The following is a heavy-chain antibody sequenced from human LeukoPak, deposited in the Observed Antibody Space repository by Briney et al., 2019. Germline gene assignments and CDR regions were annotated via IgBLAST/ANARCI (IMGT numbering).Heavy chain of an antibody. CDR3: AKSSSPYYYYYYMDV. J-gene: IGHJ6*03. V-gene: IGHV3-33*06. CDR1: GFTFSSYG. D-gene: IGHD2-2*01. CDR2: IWYDGSNK. Sequence: PGRSLRLSCAASGFTFSSYGTHWVRQAPGKGLEWVAVIWYDGSNKYYADSVKGRFTISRDNSKNTLYLQMNSLRAEDTAVYYCAKSSSPYYYYYYMDVWGKGTTVTVSS.